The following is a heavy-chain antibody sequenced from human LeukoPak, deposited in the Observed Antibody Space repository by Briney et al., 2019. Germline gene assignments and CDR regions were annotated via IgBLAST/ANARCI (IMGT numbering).Heavy chain of an antibody. CDR3: ASDGNDSSGVDY. J-gene: IGHJ4*02. D-gene: IGHD3-22*01. CDR1: GGSISSSNW. Sequence: PSETLSHTCAVSGGSISSSNWWSWVRQPPGKGLEWIGEIYHSGSTNYNPSLKSRVTISVDKSKNQFSLKLSSVTAADTAVYYCASDGNDSSGVDYWGQGTPVTVSS. V-gene: IGHV4-4*02. CDR2: IYHSGST.